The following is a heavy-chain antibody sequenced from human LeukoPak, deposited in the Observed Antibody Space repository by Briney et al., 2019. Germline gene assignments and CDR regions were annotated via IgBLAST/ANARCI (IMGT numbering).Heavy chain of an antibody. J-gene: IGHJ4*02. CDR1: GFTFSSYA. CDR3: AKDDEGHH. V-gene: IGHV3-7*04. Sequence: GGSLRLSCAASGFTFSSYAMHWVRQAPGKGLEWVANIKEDGSAEYYVDSVKGRFTISRDNAKHSLYLQMNSLRAEDTAVYYCAKDDEGHHWGQGILVTVSS. CDR2: IKEDGSAE.